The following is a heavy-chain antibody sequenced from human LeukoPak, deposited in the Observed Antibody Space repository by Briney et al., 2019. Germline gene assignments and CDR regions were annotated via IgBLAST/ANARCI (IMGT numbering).Heavy chain of an antibody. CDR3: ARDRGEDYYGSGNYLRAFDI. V-gene: IGHV3-21*01. Sequence: GGSLRLSCAASGFMFRSYSMNWVRQAPGKGLEWVSSIRSSSSYIFYADSVKGRFTISRDNAKKSLSLQMNSLRAEDTAVYYCARDRGEDYYGSGNYLRAFDIWGQGTMVTVSS. CDR1: GFMFRSYS. J-gene: IGHJ3*02. D-gene: IGHD3-10*01. CDR2: IRSSSSYI.